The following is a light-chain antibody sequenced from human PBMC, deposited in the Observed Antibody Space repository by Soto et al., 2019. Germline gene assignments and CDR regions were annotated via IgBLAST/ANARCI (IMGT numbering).Light chain of an antibody. CDR1: SSDVGGYKY. CDR2: DVS. V-gene: IGLV2-14*01. J-gene: IGLJ1*01. Sequence: QSALTQPASVSGSPGQSITISCTGTSSDVGGYKYVSWYQQHPGKAPKLMIYDVSNRPSGVYNRFSGSKSGNTASLTISGLQAEDEADYYCSSYTSSSTRVFGTGTKVTVL. CDR3: SSYTSSSTRV.